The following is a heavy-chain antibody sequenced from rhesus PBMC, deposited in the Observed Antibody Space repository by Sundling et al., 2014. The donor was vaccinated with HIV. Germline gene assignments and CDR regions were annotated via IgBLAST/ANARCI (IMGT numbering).Heavy chain of an antibody. Sequence: QVQLQESGPGLVKPSETLSLTCAVSGASISSNSWSWIRQAPGKGLEWIGRIYGSGGSTDYNPSLKSRVTVSIDTSKNQFSLKLSSVTAADTAVYYCARGGAYNWNYELNYLDYWGQGVLVTVSS. CDR1: GASISSNS. CDR3: ARGGAYNWNYELNYLDY. V-gene: IGHV4S2*01. D-gene: IGHD1-26*01. CDR2: IYGSGGST. J-gene: IGHJ4*01.